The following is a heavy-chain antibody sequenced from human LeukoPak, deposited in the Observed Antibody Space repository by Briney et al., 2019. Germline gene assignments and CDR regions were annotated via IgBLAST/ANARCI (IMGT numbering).Heavy chain of an antibody. CDR3: ARGLPPAVADPPLDY. V-gene: IGHV3-53*01. D-gene: IGHD6-19*01. J-gene: IGHJ4*02. CDR1: GFTVSSNS. CDR2: ISSGGNT. Sequence: GGSLRLSCKVSGFTVSSNSWSWVRQAPGKGLEWVSFISSGGNTDHSDSVKGRFTISRDNSKNTLYLQMNSLRAEDTAVYYCARGLPPAVADPPLDYWGQGTLVTVSS.